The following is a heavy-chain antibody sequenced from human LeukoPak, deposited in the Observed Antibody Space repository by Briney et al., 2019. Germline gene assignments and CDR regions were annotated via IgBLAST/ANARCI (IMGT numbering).Heavy chain of an antibody. CDR3: AVGRYYYDSSGTEYFQH. V-gene: IGHV1-18*01. CDR2: ISAYNGNT. CDR1: GYTFTSYG. J-gene: IGHJ1*01. D-gene: IGHD3-22*01. Sequence: ASVKVSCKASGYTFTSYGISWVRQAPGQGLEWMGWISAYNGNTNYAQKLQGRVTMTTDTSTSTAYMELRSLRSDDTAVYYCAVGRYYYDSSGTEYFQHWGQGTLVTVSS.